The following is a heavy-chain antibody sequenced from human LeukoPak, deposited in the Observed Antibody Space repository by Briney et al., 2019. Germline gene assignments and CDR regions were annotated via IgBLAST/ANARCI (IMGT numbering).Heavy chain of an antibody. Sequence: GGSLRLSCAASGFTFSSYWMSWVRQAPGKGLEWVANIKQDGSVKYYVDSVKGRFTISRDNAKNSLYLQMNSLRAEDTAVYYCARDKIVGATYFDYWGQGTLVTVSS. CDR3: ARDKIVGATYFDY. CDR2: IKQDGSVK. V-gene: IGHV3-7*01. D-gene: IGHD1-26*01. CDR1: GFTFSSYW. J-gene: IGHJ4*02.